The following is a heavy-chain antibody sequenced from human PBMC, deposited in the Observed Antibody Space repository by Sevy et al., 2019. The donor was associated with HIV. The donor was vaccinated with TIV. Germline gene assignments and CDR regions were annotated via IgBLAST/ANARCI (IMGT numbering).Heavy chain of an antibody. J-gene: IGHJ4*02. D-gene: IGHD3-22*01. CDR2: FDREDRET. Sequence: ASVKVSCKVSGSTLSRLSMHWVRQVPGKGLEWMASFDREDRETFYARKFQGRVTMTEDTSTDTAYMELSSLRSEDTAVYFCATTKDYYESYGSPFDYWGQGTLVTVSS. CDR1: GSTLSRLS. V-gene: IGHV1-24*01. CDR3: ATTKDYYESYGSPFDY.